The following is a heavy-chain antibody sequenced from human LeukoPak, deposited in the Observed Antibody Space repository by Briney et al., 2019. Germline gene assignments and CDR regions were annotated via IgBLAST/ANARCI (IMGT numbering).Heavy chain of an antibody. D-gene: IGHD4-11*01. CDR3: AAHHDYLFDY. Sequence: GASVKVSCKASGGTFSSYAISWVRQAPGQGLEWMGGIIPIFGTANYAQKFQGRVTITADESTSTAYMELSSLRSEDTAVYYCAAHHDYLFDYWGQGTLVTVSS. CDR1: GGTFSSYA. V-gene: IGHV1-69*13. CDR2: IIPIFGTA. J-gene: IGHJ4*02.